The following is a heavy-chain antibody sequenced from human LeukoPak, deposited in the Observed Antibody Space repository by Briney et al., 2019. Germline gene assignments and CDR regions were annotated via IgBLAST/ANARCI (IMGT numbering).Heavy chain of an antibody. Sequence: GGSLRLSCAASGFTFSSYAMYWVRQAPGKGLEWVSGIFGSGGSTHYADSVKGRFTISRDNSKNTVYLQMNSLRSEDTAVYYCAKTTTGYSSGRFPGWPVDYWGQGTLVTVSS. CDR1: GFTFSSYA. CDR2: IFGSGGST. V-gene: IGHV3-23*01. CDR3: AKTTTGYSSGRFPGWPVDY. D-gene: IGHD6-19*01. J-gene: IGHJ4*02.